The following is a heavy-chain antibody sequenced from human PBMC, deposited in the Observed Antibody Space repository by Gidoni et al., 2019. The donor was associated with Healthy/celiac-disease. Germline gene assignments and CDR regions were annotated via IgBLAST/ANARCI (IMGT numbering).Heavy chain of an antibody. CDR2: ISSSSSTI. V-gene: IGHV3-48*01. Sequence: EVQLVESGGGLVQPGGSLRLSCAASGFTFSSDSMNWVRQAPGKGLEWVSYISSSSSTIYYADSVKGRFTISRDNAKNSLYLQMNSLRAEDTAVYYCARESRPAYYYYYYYMDVWGKGTTVTVS. J-gene: IGHJ6*03. CDR3: ARESRPAYYYYYYYMDV. CDR1: GFTFSSDS.